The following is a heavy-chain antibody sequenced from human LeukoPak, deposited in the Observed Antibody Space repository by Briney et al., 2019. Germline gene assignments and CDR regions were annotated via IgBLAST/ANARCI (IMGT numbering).Heavy chain of an antibody. CDR3: AAYETLGGTDY. J-gene: IGHJ4*02. CDR2: IYYSGRT. Sequence: SETLSLTCTVSGGSITSSRYYWGWIRQPPGKGLEWIGSIYYSGRTSYNPSLKTRVTVSVDTSKRQFSLNLTSVTAADTAVYYCAAYETLGGTDYWGQRTLVTVSS. CDR1: GGSITSSRYY. D-gene: IGHD3-16*01. V-gene: IGHV4-39*01.